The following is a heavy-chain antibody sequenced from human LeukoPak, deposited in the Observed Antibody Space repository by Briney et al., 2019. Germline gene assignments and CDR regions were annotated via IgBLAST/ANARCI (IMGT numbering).Heavy chain of an antibody. Sequence: ASVKVSCKASGYTFTSYDINWVRQATGQGLEWMGWMNPNSGNTGYAQKFQGRVTITRNTSISTAYMELSSLRSEDTAVYYCARGRTTVTGHIDFDYWGQGTLVTVSS. J-gene: IGHJ4*02. D-gene: IGHD4-11*01. CDR3: ARGRTTVTGHIDFDY. CDR1: GYTFTSYD. V-gene: IGHV1-8*03. CDR2: MNPNSGNT.